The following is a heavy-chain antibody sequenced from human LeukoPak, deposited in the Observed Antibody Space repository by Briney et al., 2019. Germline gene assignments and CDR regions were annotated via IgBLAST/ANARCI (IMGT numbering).Heavy chain of an antibody. J-gene: IGHJ4*02. CDR2: IIPILGIA. Sequence: SVKVSCKASGGTFSSYAISWVRQAPEQGLEWMGRIIPILGIANYAQKFQGRVTITADKSTSTAYMELSSLRSEDTAVYYCARFRXXXGXCHYYFDYWGQGTLVT. V-gene: IGHV1-69*04. D-gene: IGHD2-21*02. CDR3: ARFRXXXGXCHYYFDY. CDR1: GGTFSSYA.